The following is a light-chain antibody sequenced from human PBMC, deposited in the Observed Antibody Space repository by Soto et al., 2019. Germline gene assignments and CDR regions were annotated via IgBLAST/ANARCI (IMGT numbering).Light chain of an antibody. V-gene: IGLV1-44*01. CDR3: AAWDDSLNGPL. CDR2: SNN. Sequence: QSVLTQPPSVSGAPGQRVTISCSGSSSNIGSNTVNWYQQLPGTAPKLLIYSNNQRPSGVPDRFSGSKSGTSASLAISGLQSEDEADYYCAAWDDSLNGPLFGGGTQLTVL. J-gene: IGLJ2*01. CDR1: SSNIGSNT.